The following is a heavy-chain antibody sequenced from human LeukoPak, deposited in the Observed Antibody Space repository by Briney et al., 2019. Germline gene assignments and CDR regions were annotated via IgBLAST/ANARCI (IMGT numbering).Heavy chain of an antibody. V-gene: IGHV3-23*01. CDR1: GFTFSSYS. D-gene: IGHD6-13*01. CDR2: ISGSGGST. Sequence: PGGSLRLSCAASGFTFSSYSMNWVRQAPGKGLEWVSAISGSGGSTYYADSVKGRFTISRDNSKNTLYLQMNSLRAEDTAVYYCARGLKAAAALWGQGTLVTVSS. J-gene: IGHJ4*02. CDR3: ARGLKAAAAL.